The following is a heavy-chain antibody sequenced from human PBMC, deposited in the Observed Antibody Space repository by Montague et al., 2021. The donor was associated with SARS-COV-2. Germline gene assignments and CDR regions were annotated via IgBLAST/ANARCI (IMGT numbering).Heavy chain of an antibody. V-gene: IGHV4-34*01. CDR3: ARHVIREGNVAVVALNWFDP. D-gene: IGHD2-15*01. CDR2: IYYSGST. Sequence: SETLSLTCAVYGGSFSGYYWSWIRQPPGKGLEWIGSIYYSGSTYYNPSLKSRVTISVDTSKNQFSLKLSSVTAADTAVYYCARHVIREGNVAVVALNWFDPWGQGTLVTVSS. J-gene: IGHJ5*02. CDR1: GGSFSGYY.